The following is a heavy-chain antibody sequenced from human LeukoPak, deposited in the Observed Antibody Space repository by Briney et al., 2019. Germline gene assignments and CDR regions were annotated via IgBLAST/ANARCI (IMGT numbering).Heavy chain of an antibody. CDR1: GGSVTING. D-gene: IGHD4-17*01. CDR2: IIPIFGTP. CDR3: AREGHYGDYASDC. V-gene: IGHV1-69*05. Sequence: SGKVSCKGAGGSVTINGNSWGWQGQGQGKEGKGRIIPIFGTPNYSQKFQGRLTITTDESTSTAYMELSSLGSEDTAVYYCAREGHYGDYASDCWGQGTLVTVSS. J-gene: IGHJ4*02.